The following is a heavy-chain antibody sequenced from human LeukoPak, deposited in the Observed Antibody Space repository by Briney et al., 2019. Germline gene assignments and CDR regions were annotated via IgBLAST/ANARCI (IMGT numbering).Heavy chain of an antibody. J-gene: IGHJ4*02. V-gene: IGHV3-23*01. CDR3: TKGGSSDLWGHLDC. CDR2: ISGSTGST. Sequence: GGSLRLSCAASGFTSSNYAMNWVRQSPGKGLEWVSLISGSTGSTYYADSVKGRFSISRDNSKNTLYLQMNSLRAEDTAMYYCTKGGSSDLWGHLDCWGQGTQVTVSS. CDR1: GFTSSNYA. D-gene: IGHD3-16*01.